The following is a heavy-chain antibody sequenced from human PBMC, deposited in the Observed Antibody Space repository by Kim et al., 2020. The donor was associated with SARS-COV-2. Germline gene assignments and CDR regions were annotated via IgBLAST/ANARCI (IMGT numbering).Heavy chain of an antibody. V-gene: IGHV1-24*01. D-gene: IGHD4-17*01. J-gene: IGHJ4*02. CDR3: TFRTTVTHRAPRLFDY. Sequence: ASVKVSCKVSGYTLTELSMHWVRQAPGKGLEWMGGFDPEDGETIYAQKFQGRVTMTEDTSTDTAYMELSSLRSEDTAVYYCTFRTTVTHRAPRLFDYWGQGTLVTVSS. CDR1: GYTLTELS. CDR2: FDPEDGET.